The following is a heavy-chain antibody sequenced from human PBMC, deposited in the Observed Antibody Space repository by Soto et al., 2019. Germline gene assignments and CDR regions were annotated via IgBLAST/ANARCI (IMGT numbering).Heavy chain of an antibody. J-gene: IGHJ5*02. V-gene: IGHV1-18*01. CDR3: ARVVGALGHWFDP. CDR2: ISAYNGNT. D-gene: IGHD1-26*01. Sequence: ASVKVSCKASGYTFTSYGISWVRQAPGQGLEWMGRISAYNGNTNYEQKLKGRVTMTTDTSTSTAYMELRSLRSDDTAVYYCARVVGALGHWFDPWGQGTLVTVSS. CDR1: GYTFTSYG.